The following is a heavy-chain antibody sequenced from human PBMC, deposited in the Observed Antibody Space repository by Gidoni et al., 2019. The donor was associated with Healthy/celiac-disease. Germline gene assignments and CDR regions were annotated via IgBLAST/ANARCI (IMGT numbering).Heavy chain of an antibody. CDR2: ISYDGSNK. J-gene: IGHJ4*02. Sequence: QVQLVESGGGVVQPGRSLRLSCAASGFTFSSYGMHWVRQAPGKGLEWVAVISYDGSNKDYADSVKGRFTISRDNSKNTLYLQMNSLRAEDTAVYYCAKNWGFVSPLPYYFDYWGQGTLVTVSS. V-gene: IGHV3-30*18. CDR1: GFTFSSYG. CDR3: AKNWGFVSPLPYYFDY. D-gene: IGHD7-27*01.